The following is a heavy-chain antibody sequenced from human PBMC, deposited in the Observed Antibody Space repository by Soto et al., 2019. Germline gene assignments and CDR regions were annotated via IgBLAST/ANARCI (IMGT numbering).Heavy chain of an antibody. CDR3: TTVEAAHLSGFRLYYYYYGMDV. CDR1: GVPFSSGGNH. J-gene: IGHJ6*02. Sequence: SETLSLTCPVSGVPFSSGGNHWSWIRQHPGKGLEWIAKISYRGSTHYTPSLRSRVTISVDKSKNQFSLKLSSVTAADTAVYYCTTVEAAHLSGFRLYYYYYGMDVWGQGTTVTVSS. CDR2: ISYRGST. D-gene: IGHD6-6*01. V-gene: IGHV4-31*09.